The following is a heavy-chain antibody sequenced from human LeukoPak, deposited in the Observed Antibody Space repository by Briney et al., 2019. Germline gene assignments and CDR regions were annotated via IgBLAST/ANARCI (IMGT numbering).Heavy chain of an antibody. CDR3: ARDRVHYYYDSSDYPIFDY. V-gene: IGHV4-39*07. CDR1: GGSISSYY. J-gene: IGHJ4*02. Sequence: SETLSLTCTVSGGSISSYYWGWIRQPPGKGLEWIGSIYYSGSTYYNPSLKSRVTISVDTSKNQFSLKLSSVTAADTAVYYCARDRVHYYYDSSDYPIFDYWGQGTLVTVSS. D-gene: IGHD3-22*01. CDR2: IYYSGST.